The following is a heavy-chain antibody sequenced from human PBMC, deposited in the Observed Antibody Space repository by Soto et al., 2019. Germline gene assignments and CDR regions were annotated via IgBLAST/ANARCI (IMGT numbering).Heavy chain of an antibody. Sequence: EVQLVESGGGLVKPGGSLRLSCAASGFTFSSYSMNWVRQAPGKGLEWVSSISSSSSYIYYADSVKGRFTISRDNAKNSLYLQINSLRAEDTAVYYCARDSDDSSRAAFDIWGQGTMVTVSS. CDR2: ISSSSSYI. CDR1: GFTFSSYS. D-gene: IGHD3-22*01. CDR3: ARDSDDSSRAAFDI. V-gene: IGHV3-21*01. J-gene: IGHJ3*02.